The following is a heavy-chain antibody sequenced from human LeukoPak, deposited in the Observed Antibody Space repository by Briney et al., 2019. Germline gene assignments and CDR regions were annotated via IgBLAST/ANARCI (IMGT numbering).Heavy chain of an antibody. D-gene: IGHD6-13*01. CDR2: ISGSGDNT. CDR3: AKWKYSNPGIDDY. Sequence: PGGSLRLSCAASGFTFSSYAMSWVRQVPGKGLEWVSVISGSGDNTYYADSVKGRFTISRDNSKNMLYLQMNSLRAEDTAVYYCAKWKYSNPGIDDYWGQGTLVTVSP. J-gene: IGHJ4*02. CDR1: GFTFSSYA. V-gene: IGHV3-23*01.